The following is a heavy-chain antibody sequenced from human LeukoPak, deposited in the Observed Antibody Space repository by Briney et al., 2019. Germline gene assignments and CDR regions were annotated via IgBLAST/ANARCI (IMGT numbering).Heavy chain of an antibody. Sequence: TGGSLRLSCAASGFTVSSNYMSWVRQAPGKGLEWVSVIYSGGSTYYADSEKGRFTISRDNSKNTLYLQMNSLRAEDTAVYYCARVFPYGSGSYLDYWGQGTLVTVSS. V-gene: IGHV3-53*01. CDR3: ARVFPYGSGSYLDY. CDR2: IYSGGST. CDR1: GFTVSSNY. J-gene: IGHJ4*02. D-gene: IGHD3-10*01.